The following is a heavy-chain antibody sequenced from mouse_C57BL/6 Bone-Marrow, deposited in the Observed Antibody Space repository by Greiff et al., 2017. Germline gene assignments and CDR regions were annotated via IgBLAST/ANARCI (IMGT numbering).Heavy chain of an antibody. J-gene: IGHJ2*01. CDR3: ARYDYDGVDY. Sequence: VQLQQSGAELVRPGASVKLSCKASGYTFTDYYINWVKQRPGQGLEWIARFYPGSGNTYYNEKFKGKATLTAGKSSSTAYMQLSSLTSEDSAVYVWARYDYDGVDYWGQGTTLTVSS. D-gene: IGHD2-4*01. CDR2: FYPGSGNT. V-gene: IGHV1-76*01. CDR1: GYTFTDYY.